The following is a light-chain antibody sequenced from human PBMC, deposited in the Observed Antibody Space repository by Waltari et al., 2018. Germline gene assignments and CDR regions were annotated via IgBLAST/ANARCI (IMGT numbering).Light chain of an antibody. CDR2: RVY. J-gene: IGKJ1*01. CDR3: MQGTHWPPK. Sequence: EVVMTQSPLSLPVSLGQPASISCSSSESHEHSNGNNYFNRFQQRPGQSPRRLIYRVYKRDTGVPDRFSGSGSGTDFTLKISRVEAEDVGVYYCMQGTHWPPKFGQGTKVEMK. CDR1: ESHEHSNGNNY. V-gene: IGKV2-30*02.